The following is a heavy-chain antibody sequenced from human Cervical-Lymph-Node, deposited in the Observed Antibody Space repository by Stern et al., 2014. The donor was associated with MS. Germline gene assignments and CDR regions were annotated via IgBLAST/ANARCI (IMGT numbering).Heavy chain of an antibody. CDR1: GGSISSDHW. V-gene: IGHV4-4*02. D-gene: IGHD1/OR15-1a*01. CDR3: ATGRTALLDY. CDR2: TFHSGST. Sequence: VQLVESGPGLVKPSGTLSLTCAVSGGSISSDHWWTWVRQPPGRGLEWIGETFHSGSTIYNPSLKSRVTMSVDKSKNHFSLKLTSVTAADTAVYYCATGRTALLDYWGQGTLVTVSS. J-gene: IGHJ4*02.